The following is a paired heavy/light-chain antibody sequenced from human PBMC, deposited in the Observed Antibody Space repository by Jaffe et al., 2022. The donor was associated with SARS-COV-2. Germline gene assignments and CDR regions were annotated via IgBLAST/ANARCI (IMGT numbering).Heavy chain of an antibody. Sequence: QVQLAESGGGVVQPGRSLRLSCAASGFIFKNYGIYWVRQAPGKGLEWVALMWYDGSRPNYADSVKGRFTISRDEPRSTVYLQMNSLRAEDTAVYYCARDLSVGAGEVWGQGTTVTVSS. D-gene: IGHD6-13*01. CDR2: MWYDGSRP. V-gene: IGHV3-33*01. CDR3: ARDLSVGAGEV. J-gene: IGHJ6*02. CDR1: GFIFKNYG.
Light chain of an antibody. CDR2: DVS. CDR3: SSYTTDNTIV. J-gene: IGLJ2*01. CDR1: TSDVAAFNY. Sequence: QSALTQPASVSGSPGQSITISCTGSTSDVAAFNYVSWYQQHPGEAPKLLLYDVSSRPSDVSNRFSGSKSGYTASLAISGLQPEDEAEYYCSSYTTDNTIVFGGGTRLTVL. V-gene: IGLV2-14*03.